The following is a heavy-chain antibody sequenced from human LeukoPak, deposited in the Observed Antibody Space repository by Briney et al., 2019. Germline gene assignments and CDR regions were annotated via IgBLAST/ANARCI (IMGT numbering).Heavy chain of an antibody. Sequence: GASVKVSCKASGYTFTSYDINWVRQATGQGLEWMGWISAYNGNTNYAQKLQGRVTMTTDTSTSTAYMELRSLRSDDTAVYYCARDGDRYDSSGYYGAFDIWGQGTMVTVSS. CDR1: GYTFTSYD. D-gene: IGHD3-22*01. CDR3: ARDGDRYDSSGYYGAFDI. J-gene: IGHJ3*02. CDR2: ISAYNGNT. V-gene: IGHV1-18*01.